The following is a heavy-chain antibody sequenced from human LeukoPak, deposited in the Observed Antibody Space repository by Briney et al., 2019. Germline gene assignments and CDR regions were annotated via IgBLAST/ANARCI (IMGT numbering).Heavy chain of an antibody. CDR3: ARATTVTTPADY. J-gene: IGHJ4*02. Sequence: SETLSPTCTVSGGSISSGGYYWSWIRQHPGKGLEWIGYIYYSGSTYYTPSLKSRVTISADTSKNQLSLKLSSVTDADTAVYYCARATTVTTPADYWGQGTLVTVSS. CDR2: IYYSGST. D-gene: IGHD4-17*01. V-gene: IGHV4-31*03. CDR1: GGSISSGGYY.